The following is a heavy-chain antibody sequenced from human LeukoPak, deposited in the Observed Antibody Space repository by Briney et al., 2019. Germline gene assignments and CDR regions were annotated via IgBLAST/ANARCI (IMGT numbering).Heavy chain of an antibody. CDR1: GFTFSTSW. Sequence: GRSLRLSCAASGFTFSTSWMTWVRQAPGKGLEWVANIEGDGSTKNYVDSVKGRFTISRDNSKNSVYLQMNSLRAGDTAVYYCARDSAYNAFDYWGQGALVTVSS. V-gene: IGHV3-7*05. CDR2: IEGDGSTK. D-gene: IGHD5-12*01. CDR3: ARDSAYNAFDY. J-gene: IGHJ4*02.